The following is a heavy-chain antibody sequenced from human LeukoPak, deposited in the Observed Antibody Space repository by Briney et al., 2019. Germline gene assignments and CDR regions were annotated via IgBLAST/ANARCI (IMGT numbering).Heavy chain of an antibody. J-gene: IGHJ4*02. D-gene: IGHD2-21*02. Sequence: GGSLRLSCAASGFTFSSYGMHWVRQAPGKGLEWVANIKQDGSEKYYVDSVKGRFTISRDNAKNSLYLQMNSLRAEDTAVYYCARESPEGVVVTDYFDYWGQGTLVTVSS. CDR3: ARESPEGVVVTDYFDY. CDR1: GFTFSSYG. CDR2: IKQDGSEK. V-gene: IGHV3-7*01.